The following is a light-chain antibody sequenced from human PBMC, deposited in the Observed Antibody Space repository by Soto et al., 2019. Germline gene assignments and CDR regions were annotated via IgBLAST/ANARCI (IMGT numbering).Light chain of an antibody. J-gene: IGKJ1*01. V-gene: IGKV3-15*01. CDR1: QSVSSN. Sequence: EIVMTQSPATLSVSPEERATLSCRASQSVSSNLAWYQQKPGQAPRLLIYRASTRATGIPARFSGSGSGTEFTLTISSLQSEDFAVYYCQQYNNWPRTFGQGTKVEIK. CDR2: RAS. CDR3: QQYNNWPRT.